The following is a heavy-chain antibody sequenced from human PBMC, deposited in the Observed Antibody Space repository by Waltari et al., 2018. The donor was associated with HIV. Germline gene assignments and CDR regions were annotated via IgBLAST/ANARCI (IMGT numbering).Heavy chain of an antibody. V-gene: IGHV5-51*01. J-gene: IGHJ3*02. D-gene: IGHD3-3*01. Sequence: EVQLVQSGAEVKKPGESLKISCKGSGYSFTSYWIGWVRQNPGKGLEWMGIIYPGDSDTRYSPSFQGQVTISADKSISTAYLQWSSLKASDTAMYYCARRGRFLEWFPLGEYAFDIWGQGTMVTVSS. CDR1: GYSFTSYW. CDR2: IYPGDSDT. CDR3: ARRGRFLEWFPLGEYAFDI.